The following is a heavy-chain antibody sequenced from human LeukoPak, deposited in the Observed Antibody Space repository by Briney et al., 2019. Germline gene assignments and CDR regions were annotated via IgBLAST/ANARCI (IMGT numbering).Heavy chain of an antibody. CDR1: GFTFGDYV. J-gene: IGHJ5*02. CDR2: IRNKAYGWAT. V-gene: IGHV3-49*03. Sequence: GSLRLSCTASGFTFGDYVMSWFRQAPGKGLEWVGFIRNKAYGWATEYAASVKGRFTISRDDSKSIAYLEMNSLKTEDTAVYYCSRAAVAATWWFDPWGQGTLVTVSS. CDR3: SRAAVAATWWFDP. D-gene: IGHD2-15*01.